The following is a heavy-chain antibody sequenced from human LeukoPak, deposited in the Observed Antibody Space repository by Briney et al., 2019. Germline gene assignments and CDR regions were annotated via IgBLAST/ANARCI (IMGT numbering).Heavy chain of an antibody. CDR3: AKDTPWPYGSGSYFDY. CDR2: INPSGGST. D-gene: IGHD3-10*01. V-gene: IGHV1-46*01. CDR1: GYIFTGYY. Sequence: GASVKVSCKASGYIFTGYYMHWVRQAPGQGLEWMGIINPSGGSTSYAQKFQGRVTMTRDTSTSTVYMELSSLRSEDTAVYYCAKDTPWPYGSGSYFDYWGQGTLVTVSS. J-gene: IGHJ4*02.